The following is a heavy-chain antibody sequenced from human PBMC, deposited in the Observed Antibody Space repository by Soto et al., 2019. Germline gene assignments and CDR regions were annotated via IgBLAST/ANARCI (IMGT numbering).Heavy chain of an antibody. Sequence: PGGSLRLSCAASGFTFSSYAMHWVRQAPGKGLEWVAVISYDGSNKYYADSVKGRFTISRDNSKNTLYLQMNSLRAEDTAVYYCARAAAIPFYDYWGQGTLVTVS. D-gene: IGHD2-2*02. V-gene: IGHV3-30-3*01. CDR2: ISYDGSNK. CDR1: GFTFSSYA. J-gene: IGHJ4*02. CDR3: ARAAAIPFYDY.